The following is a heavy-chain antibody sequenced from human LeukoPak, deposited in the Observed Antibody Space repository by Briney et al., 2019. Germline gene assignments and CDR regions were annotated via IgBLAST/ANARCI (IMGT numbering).Heavy chain of an antibody. Sequence: GGSLRLSRAACGCSFSSYSMLCVGQAAGRGVEDVSSVSSNGGGPFYANSMKGRFTISRDNSKNTLYLHMGSLRAEDMAVYYCARGQGYYYMDVWGKGTPVTVSS. V-gene: IGHV3-64*01. CDR3: ARGQGYYYMDV. CDR2: VSSNGGGP. CDR1: GCSFSSYS. J-gene: IGHJ6*03.